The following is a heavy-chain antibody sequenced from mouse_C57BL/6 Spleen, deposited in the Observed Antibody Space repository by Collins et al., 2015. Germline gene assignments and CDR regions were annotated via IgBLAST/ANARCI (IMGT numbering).Heavy chain of an antibody. CDR3: AGYDYVYAMDY. J-gene: IGHJ4*01. Sequence: EVQLVESGGGLVKPGGSLKLSCAASGFTFSSYAMSWVRQSPEKRLEWVAEISSGGNYTYYPDTVTGRFTISRDNAKNTLYLEMSSLRSEDTAMYYCAGYDYVYAMDYWGQGTSVTVSS. V-gene: IGHV5-9-4*01. D-gene: IGHD2-4*01. CDR1: GFTFSSYA. CDR2: ISSGGNYT.